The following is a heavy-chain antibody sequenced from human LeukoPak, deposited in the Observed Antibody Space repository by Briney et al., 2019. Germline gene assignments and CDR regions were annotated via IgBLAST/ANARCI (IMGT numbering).Heavy chain of an antibody. CDR2: ISGSGGST. CDR1: GFTFSTYA. CDR3: AKGRGRAYDSSGYYDAFDI. Sequence: GGSLRLSCAAPGFTFSTYAMSWVRQAPGKGLEWVSAISGSGGSTYYADSVKGRFTISRDNSKNTLYLQMNSLRAEDTAVYYCAKGRGRAYDSSGYYDAFDIWGQGTMVTVSS. J-gene: IGHJ3*02. V-gene: IGHV3-23*01. D-gene: IGHD3-22*01.